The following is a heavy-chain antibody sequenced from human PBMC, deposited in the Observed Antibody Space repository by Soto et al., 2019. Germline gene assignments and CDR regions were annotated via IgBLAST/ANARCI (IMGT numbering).Heavy chain of an antibody. CDR3: ARDGISRGYSGYDCGLYYYGMDV. D-gene: IGHD5-12*01. J-gene: IGHJ6*02. CDR1: GGTFSSYA. V-gene: IGHV1-69*01. CDR2: IIPIFGTA. Sequence: QVQLVQSGAEVKKPGSSVKVSCKASGGTFSSYAISWVRQAPGQGLEWMGGIIPIFGTANYAQKFQGRVTITADESTSTAYMELSSLRSEDTAVYYCARDGISRGYSGYDCGLYYYGMDVWGQGTTVTVSS.